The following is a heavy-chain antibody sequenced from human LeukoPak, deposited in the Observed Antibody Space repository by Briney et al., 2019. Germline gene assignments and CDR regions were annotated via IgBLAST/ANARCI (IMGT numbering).Heavy chain of an antibody. CDR3: ARERRVMGATRFDY. J-gene: IGHJ4*02. CDR1: GGSFSGYY. V-gene: IGHV4-34*01. Sequence: SETLSLTCAVYGGSFSGYYWSWIRQPPGKGLEWIGEINHSGSTNYNPSLKSRVTISVDTSKNQFSLKLSSVTAADTAVYYCARERRVMGATRFDYWGQGTLVTVSS. D-gene: IGHD1-26*01. CDR2: INHSGST.